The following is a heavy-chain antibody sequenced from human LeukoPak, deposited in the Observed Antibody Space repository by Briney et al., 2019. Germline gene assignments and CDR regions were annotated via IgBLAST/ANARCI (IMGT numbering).Heavy chain of an antibody. J-gene: IGHJ4*02. CDR1: GSSISAYY. V-gene: IGHV4-4*07. CDR2: IYTSGST. Sequence: SETLSLTCTVSGSSISAYYWNWIRQPAGKGLEWIGRIYTSGSTDYNPSLKSRVTMSVDTSKNQFSLKLSSVTAADTAVYYCARGYCSGARCYSADYWGQGTLVTVSS. CDR3: ARGYCSGARCYSADY. D-gene: IGHD2-15*01.